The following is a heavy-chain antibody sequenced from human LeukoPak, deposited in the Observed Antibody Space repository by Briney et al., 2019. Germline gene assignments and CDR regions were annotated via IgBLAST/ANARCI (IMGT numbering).Heavy chain of an antibody. J-gene: IGHJ5*02. CDR1: GFTFSNNG. D-gene: IGHD4-11*01. CDR2: LSGSGSSV. CDR3: VTGLNWFDP. V-gene: IGHV3-23*01. Sequence: GGSLRLSCVVSGFTFSNNGMSWVRQAPGKGLEWVSGLSGSGSSVYYADSVRGRLTISRDNSRNTLYLQLDSLRADDTAVYFCVTGLNWFDPWGQGTLVTVSS.